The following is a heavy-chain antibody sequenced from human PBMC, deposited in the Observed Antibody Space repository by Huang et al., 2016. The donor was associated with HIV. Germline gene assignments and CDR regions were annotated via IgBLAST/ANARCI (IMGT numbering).Heavy chain of an antibody. J-gene: IGHJ4*02. D-gene: IGHD6-13*01. V-gene: IGHV3-30*18. CDR1: GFTFSSYG. CDR2: ISYDAKTK. Sequence: QVQLVESGGGVVQPGRSLRISCAASGFTFSSYGMRWVRQAPGKGLEWVAVISYDAKTKHYADSVKGRFSISRDNSKTTVYLQLNSLRLEDTAVYYCAKGGSAAAVLDFWGQGTLVTVSS. CDR3: AKGGSAAAVLDF.